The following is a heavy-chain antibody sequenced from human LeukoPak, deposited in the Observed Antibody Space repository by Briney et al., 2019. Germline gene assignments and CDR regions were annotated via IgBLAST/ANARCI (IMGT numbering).Heavy chain of an antibody. J-gene: IGHJ5*02. CDR3: ARDSGTYCSGGSCYVNWFDP. V-gene: IGHV4-59*01. D-gene: IGHD2-15*01. CDR2: IYYSGNT. Sequence: SETLSLTCTVSGGSISSYYWSWIRQPPGKGLEWIGYIYYSGNTKYNPSLKSRVSISVDTSKNQFSLRLSSVTAADTAVYYCARDSGTYCSGGSCYVNWFDPWGPGTLVTVS. CDR1: GGSISSYY.